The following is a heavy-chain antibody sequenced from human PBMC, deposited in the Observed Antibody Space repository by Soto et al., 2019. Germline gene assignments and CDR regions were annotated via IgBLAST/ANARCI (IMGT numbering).Heavy chain of an antibody. CDR1: GFTFSDYY. D-gene: IGHD3-9*01. CDR2: ISSGGTTI. CDR3: ARDYDILPGYSPFDY. J-gene: IGHJ4*02. V-gene: IGHV3-11*01. Sequence: QVHLVESGGGLVKPGGSLRLSCAVSGFTFSDYYMRWIRQAPGKGLEWVAYISSGGTTIYYGDSVKGRFAISRDNAKNPLYLQMNSLRAEDTAVYYCARDYDILPGYSPFDYWGQGTLVTVSS.